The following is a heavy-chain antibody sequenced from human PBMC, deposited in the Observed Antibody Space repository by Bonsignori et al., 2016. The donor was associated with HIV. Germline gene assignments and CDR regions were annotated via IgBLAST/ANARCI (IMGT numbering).Heavy chain of an antibody. D-gene: IGHD3-3*01. CDR3: AKDLGQTIFGVVTRGNYDAFDI. CDR1: GFTFSNYG. CDR2: ISYDGSNK. Sequence: GGSLRLSCAASGFTFSNYGMHWVRRAPGKGLEWVAVISYDGSNKYYADSVKGRFTISRDNSKNTLYLQMNSLRAEDTAVYYCAKDLGQTIFGVVTRGNYDAFDIWGQGTMVTVSS. V-gene: IGHV3-30*18. J-gene: IGHJ3*02.